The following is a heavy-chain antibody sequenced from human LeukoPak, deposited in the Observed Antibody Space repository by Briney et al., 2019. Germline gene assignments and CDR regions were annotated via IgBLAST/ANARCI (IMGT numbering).Heavy chain of an antibody. Sequence: PSETLSLTCSVSGGSISSSSHYWGWIRQPPGKGLEWIGSVYYNGDTYSSPSLKSRFTASADTSNNHFSLRLSSVTAADTAVYYCARDVVLTSSPDAFDIWGQGTMVTASS. CDR1: GGSISSSSHY. D-gene: IGHD2-21*02. CDR3: ARDVVLTSSPDAFDI. CDR2: VYYNGDT. V-gene: IGHV4-39*02. J-gene: IGHJ3*02.